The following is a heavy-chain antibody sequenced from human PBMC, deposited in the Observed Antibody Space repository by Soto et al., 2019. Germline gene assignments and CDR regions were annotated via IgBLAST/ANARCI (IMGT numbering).Heavy chain of an antibody. CDR2: IYYSGST. J-gene: IGHJ5*02. D-gene: IGHD2-8*01. Sequence: SETLSLTCTVSGGSISSSSYYWGWIRQPPGKGLEWIGSIYYSGSTYYNPSLKSRVTISVDTSKNHFSLRLNSVTAADTAVYYCALGVYLSLVSTVWFDPWGQGTLVTVSS. V-gene: IGHV4-39*07. CDR3: ALGVYLSLVSTVWFDP. CDR1: GGSISSSSYY.